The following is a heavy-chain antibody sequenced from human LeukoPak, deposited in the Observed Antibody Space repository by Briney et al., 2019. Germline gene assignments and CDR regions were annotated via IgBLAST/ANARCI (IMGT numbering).Heavy chain of an antibody. CDR1: GFTFTDHY. CDR2: IGPHSTFT. D-gene: IGHD2/OR15-2a*01. CDR3: VREGEGPLSRDFDY. Sequence: ASVTVSCKSSGFTFTDHYIHWVRQGPGQGLEWMGYIGPHSTFTSSPQEFQGRVTMTRDASMSTAYMELTRLTSDDTAVYYCVREGEGPLSRDFDYWGQGTLVTVSS. V-gene: IGHV1-2*02. J-gene: IGHJ4*02.